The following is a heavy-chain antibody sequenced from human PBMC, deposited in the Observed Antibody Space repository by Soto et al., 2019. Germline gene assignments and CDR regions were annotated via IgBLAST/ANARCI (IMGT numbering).Heavy chain of an antibody. J-gene: IGHJ2*01. CDR1: GGSFSGYY. Sequence: QVHLQQWGAGLLKPSETLSLTCAVYGGSFSGYYWSWIRQPPGKGLEWIGEINHSGSTNYNPSLKSRGSISVGTSNNQFSLNLSSVNAADTAVYYCARGRGDGYNQLWYFDLWGRGTLVTVSS. CDR3: ARGRGDGYNQLWYFDL. D-gene: IGHD3-10*01. V-gene: IGHV4-34*01. CDR2: INHSGST.